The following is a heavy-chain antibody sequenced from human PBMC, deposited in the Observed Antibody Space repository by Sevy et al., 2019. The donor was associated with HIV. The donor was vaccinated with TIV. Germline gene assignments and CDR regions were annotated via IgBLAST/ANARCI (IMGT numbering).Heavy chain of an antibody. CDR2: VYPNSGGT. D-gene: IGHD1-7*01. Sequence: ASVKVSCKAFGYTFTGDYLHWVRQAPGQGLEWMGRVYPNSGGTNYPQKFQGRVTMTRDTSISTAYMELSRLRSDDTAVYYCARDGGGGTTNSGMDVWGQGTTVTVSS. CDR3: ARDGGGGTTNSGMDV. CDR1: GYTFTGDY. J-gene: IGHJ6*02. V-gene: IGHV1-2*06.